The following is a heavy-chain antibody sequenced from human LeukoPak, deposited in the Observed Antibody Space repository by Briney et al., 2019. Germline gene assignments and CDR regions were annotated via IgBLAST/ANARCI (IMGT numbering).Heavy chain of an antibody. CDR1: GGSITPYF. Sequence: PSETLSLTCTVSGGSITPYFRNWIRQPPGKGLEWIGYIYYSGSTNYNPSLKSRVTISVDTSKNQVSLRLRSVTAADTAVYYCARADTQLPDRWGQGTLVIVSS. CDR3: ARADTQLPDR. CDR2: IYYSGST. V-gene: IGHV4-59*01. J-gene: IGHJ5*02. D-gene: IGHD5-18*01.